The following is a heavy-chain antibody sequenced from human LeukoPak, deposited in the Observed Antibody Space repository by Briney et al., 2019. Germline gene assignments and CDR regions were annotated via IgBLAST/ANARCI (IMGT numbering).Heavy chain of an antibody. CDR2: ISAYNGNT. CDR3: ARAHCRLLRFLEWLLSETFDS. CDR1: GYTFTSYG. D-gene: IGHD3-3*01. J-gene: IGHJ4*02. V-gene: IGHV1-18*01. Sequence: ASVKVSCKASGYTFTSYGISWVRQAPGQGLEWMGWISAYNGNTNYAQKLQGRVTMTTDTSTSTAYMELRSLRSDDTAVYYCARAHCRLLRFLEWLLSETFDSWCQGTLVTVSS.